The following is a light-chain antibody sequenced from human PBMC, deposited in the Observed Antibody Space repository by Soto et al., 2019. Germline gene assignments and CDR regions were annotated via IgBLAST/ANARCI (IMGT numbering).Light chain of an antibody. CDR3: CSYAGTSTYV. J-gene: IGLJ1*01. V-gene: IGLV2-23*01. CDR1: SSDVGSYNL. Sequence: QSVLTQPASVSESPGQSITISCTGTSSDVGSYNLVSWYQQHPGKAPKLMIYEGSKRPSGVSNRFSGSKSGNTASLTISGLQAEDEADYYCCSYAGTSTYVFGPGTKVTVL. CDR2: EGS.